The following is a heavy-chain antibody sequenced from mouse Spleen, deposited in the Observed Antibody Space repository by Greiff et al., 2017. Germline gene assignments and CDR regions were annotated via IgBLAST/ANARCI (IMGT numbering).Heavy chain of an antibody. V-gene: IGHV5-6*02. CDR2: ISSGGSYT. CDR3: ARGLLNAMDY. Sequence: DVMLVESGGDLVKPGGSLKLSCAASGFTFSSYGMSWVRQTPDKRLEWVATISSGGSYTYYPDSVKGRFTISRDNAKNTLYLQMSSLKSEDTAMYYCARGLLNAMDYWGQGTSVTVSS. J-gene: IGHJ4*01. D-gene: IGHD2-3*01. CDR1: GFTFSSYG.